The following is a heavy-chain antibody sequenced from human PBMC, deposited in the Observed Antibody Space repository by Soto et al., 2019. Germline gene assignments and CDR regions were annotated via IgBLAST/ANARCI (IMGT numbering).Heavy chain of an antibody. J-gene: IGHJ5*02. CDR3: ASGGSSWYMNWFDP. D-gene: IGHD6-13*01. CDR1: GGTFSSYA. V-gene: IGHV1-69*06. Sequence: QVQLVQSGAEVKKPGSSVKVSCKASGGTFSSYAISWVRQAPGQGLAWMGGIIPIFGTANYAQKFQGRVTITADKSTSTAYMELSSLRSEDTAVYYCASGGSSWYMNWFDPWGQGTLVTVSS. CDR2: IIPIFGTA.